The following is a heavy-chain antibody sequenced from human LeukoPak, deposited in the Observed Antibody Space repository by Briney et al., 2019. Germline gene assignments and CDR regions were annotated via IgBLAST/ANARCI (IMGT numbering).Heavy chain of an antibody. CDR1: GFTFSSYA. V-gene: IGHV3-23*01. Sequence: GGSLRLSCAASGFTFSSYAMNWVRQAPGKGLEWVSYISSSSSTIYYADSVKGRFTISRDNSKNTLYLQMNSLRAEDTAVYYCARAASSGVITAFDYWGQGTLVTVSS. CDR3: ARAASSGVITAFDY. J-gene: IGHJ4*02. CDR2: ISSSSSTI. D-gene: IGHD3-22*01.